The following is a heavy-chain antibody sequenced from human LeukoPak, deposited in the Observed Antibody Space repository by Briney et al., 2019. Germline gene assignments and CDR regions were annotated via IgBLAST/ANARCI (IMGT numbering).Heavy chain of an antibody. J-gene: IGHJ4*02. Sequence: ASVKVSCKTSGYAFINYDINGVRPASAQGVAWMGWMDPNNGNTRYAQKLQGRVTMTSDTSTNTAYMELSSLTSEDTAVYYCARGPRESTTSDYWGQGTLVTVSS. CDR1: GYAFINYD. CDR3: ARGPRESTTSDY. V-gene: IGHV1-8*02. D-gene: IGHD1-14*01. CDR2: MDPNNGNT.